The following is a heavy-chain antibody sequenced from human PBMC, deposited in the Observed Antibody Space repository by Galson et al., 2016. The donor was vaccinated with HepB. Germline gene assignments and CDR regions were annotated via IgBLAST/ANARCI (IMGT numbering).Heavy chain of an antibody. V-gene: IGHV3-33*01. CDR3: VRDRLATNWFDP. D-gene: IGHD2-8*01. CDR2: VWADGGNK. Sequence: SLRLSCAASGISFDSHGMHWVRQAPGKGLEWVAAVWADGGNKYYADFVQDRVTISRDNSKNTLYLQTNSLRAEDTAVYYCVRDRLATNWFDPWGQGTLVTVSS. CDR1: GISFDSHG. J-gene: IGHJ5*02.